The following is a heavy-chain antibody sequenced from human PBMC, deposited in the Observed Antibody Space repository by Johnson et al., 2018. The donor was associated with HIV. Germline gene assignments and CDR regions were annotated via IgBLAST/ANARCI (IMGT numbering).Heavy chain of an antibody. V-gene: IGHV3-33*01. Sequence: VQLVESGGGVVQPGRSLRLSCAASGFTFSSYGMHWVRQAPGKGLEWVAVKWYDGSNKYYADSVKGRFTISRDNSKNTLYLQMNSLRAEDTAVYYCARETLGYCSSTSCYAFDIWGQGTMVTVSS. CDR3: ARETLGYCSSTSCYAFDI. J-gene: IGHJ3*02. CDR1: GFTFSSYG. CDR2: KWYDGSNK. D-gene: IGHD2-2*01.